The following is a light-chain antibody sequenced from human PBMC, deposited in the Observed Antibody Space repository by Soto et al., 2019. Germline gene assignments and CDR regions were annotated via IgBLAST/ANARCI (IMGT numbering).Light chain of an antibody. CDR3: CSYAGRYTYV. Sequence: QSALTQPRSVSGSPGQSVTISCAGTSSDVGGYNYVSWYQQHPGKAPKLMIYDVSKRPSGVPDRFSGSKSGNTASLTISGLQADDEAAYYCCSYAGRYTYVFGTGTKVTVL. J-gene: IGLJ1*01. V-gene: IGLV2-11*01. CDR2: DVS. CDR1: SSDVGGYNY.